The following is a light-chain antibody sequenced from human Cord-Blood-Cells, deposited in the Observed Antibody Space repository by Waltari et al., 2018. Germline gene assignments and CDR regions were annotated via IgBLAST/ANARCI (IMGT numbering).Light chain of an antibody. V-gene: IGLV3-1*01. Sequence: SYELTQPPSVSVSPGQTASITCHGDTLGDKYACWYQQKPGQSPVLVIYQDSKRPSGIPERFSGSNSGNTATLTIGGTQAMDEADYYCQAWDSSTVVFGGGTKLTVL. CDR3: QAWDSSTVV. CDR2: QDS. CDR1: TLGDKY. J-gene: IGLJ2*01.